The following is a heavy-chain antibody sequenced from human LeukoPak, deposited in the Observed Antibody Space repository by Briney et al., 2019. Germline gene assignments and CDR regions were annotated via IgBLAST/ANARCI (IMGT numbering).Heavy chain of an antibody. CDR3: ARALTGAGRFDP. J-gene: IGHJ5*02. CDR1: GFTLSDYD. Sequence: GGSLRLSCAASGFTLSDYDMHWVRQTAGNGLEWVSAIGAAGETYYAGSVKDRFTISRENAKNSFYLQMNSLRAGDTAVYFCARALTGAGRFDPWGQGTLVTV. D-gene: IGHD3-10*01. V-gene: IGHV3-13*01. CDR2: IGAAGET.